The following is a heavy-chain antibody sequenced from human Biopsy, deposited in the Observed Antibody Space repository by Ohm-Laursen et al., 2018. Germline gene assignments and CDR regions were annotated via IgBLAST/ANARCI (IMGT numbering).Heavy chain of an antibody. D-gene: IGHD3-16*01. CDR1: GYTFTGYY. J-gene: IGHJ6*02. CDR2: INPDNGGT. V-gene: IGHV1-2*02. Sequence: VKVSCKTSGYTFTGYYLHWVRQAPGQGLEWMGWINPDNGGTIHAQKFQGRVTVTRDTSISTAYVEVTSLRSDDTAVYYCVRSRAGGATWGMDVWGQGTTVTVSS. CDR3: VRSRAGGATWGMDV.